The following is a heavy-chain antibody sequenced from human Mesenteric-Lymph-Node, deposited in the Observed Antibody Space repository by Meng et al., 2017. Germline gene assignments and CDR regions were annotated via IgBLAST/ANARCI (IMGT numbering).Heavy chain of an antibody. CDR1: GFTFSSYE. Sequence: GESLKISCAASGFTFSSYEMNWVRQAPGKGLEWVSAISGSGGSTYYADSVKGRFTISRDNAKNSLYLQMNSVIAEDTGVYYCARDRDRSLEHNWGPGTLVTVSS. V-gene: IGHV3-48*03. D-gene: IGHD1/OR15-1a*01. CDR3: ARDRDRSLEHN. CDR2: ISGSGGST. J-gene: IGHJ4*02.